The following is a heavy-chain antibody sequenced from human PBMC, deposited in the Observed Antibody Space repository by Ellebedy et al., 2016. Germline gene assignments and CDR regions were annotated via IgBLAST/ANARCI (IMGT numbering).Heavy chain of an antibody. Sequence: ASVKVSCXASGYTFTGYYMHWVRQAPGKGLEWMGGFDPEDGETIYAQKFQGRVTMTEDTSTDTAYMELSSLRSEDTAVYYCATQYYYDSSGHYYYYYGMDVWGQGTTVTVSS. D-gene: IGHD3-22*01. V-gene: IGHV1-24*01. J-gene: IGHJ6*02. CDR3: ATQYYYDSSGHYYYYYGMDV. CDR2: FDPEDGET. CDR1: GYTFTGYY.